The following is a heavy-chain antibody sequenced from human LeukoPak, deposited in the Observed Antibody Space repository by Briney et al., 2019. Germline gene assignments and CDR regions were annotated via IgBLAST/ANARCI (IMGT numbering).Heavy chain of an antibody. J-gene: IGHJ4*02. CDR1: RFTFSDYT. V-gene: IGHV3-21*01. CDR3: ARYVYGVGTSFYY. D-gene: IGHD3-3*01. CDR2: ISTRSDYI. Sequence: PGGSLRLSCAASRFTFSDYTMNWVRRAPGKGLEWVSSISTRSDYIYYAESVKGRFTISRDNAKNSLYLQMNSLRAEDTAVYYCARYVYGVGTSFYYWGQGTLVTVTS.